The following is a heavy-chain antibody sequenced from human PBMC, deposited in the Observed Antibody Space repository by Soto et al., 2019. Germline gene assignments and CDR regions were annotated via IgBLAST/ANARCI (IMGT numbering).Heavy chain of an antibody. CDR2: IYPGDSDT. Sequence: GESLKISCKGSGYSFTSHWIGWVRQMPGKGLEWMGIIYPGDSDTRYSPSFQGQVTISADKSISTAYLQWSSLKASDTAMYYCARNGGGWFGEFSYNWFDPWGQGTLVTVSS. J-gene: IGHJ5*02. CDR1: GYSFTSHW. CDR3: ARNGGGWFGEFSYNWFDP. D-gene: IGHD3-10*01. V-gene: IGHV5-51*01.